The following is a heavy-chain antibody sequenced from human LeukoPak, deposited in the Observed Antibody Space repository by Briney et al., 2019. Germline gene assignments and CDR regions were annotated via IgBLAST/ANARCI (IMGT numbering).Heavy chain of an antibody. CDR3: AGGRGWLTDQ. CDR2: IKQDESVK. J-gene: IGHJ4*02. D-gene: IGHD6-19*01. CDR1: GFTFSSYW. Sequence: PGGSLRLSCAASGFTFSSYWMNWVGQAPGKGLEWVANIKQDESVKYYVDSVKGRFTISRDNAKNSLFLQMDSLRAEDTAVYYCAGGRGWLTDQWGQGTVVTVSS. V-gene: IGHV3-7*05.